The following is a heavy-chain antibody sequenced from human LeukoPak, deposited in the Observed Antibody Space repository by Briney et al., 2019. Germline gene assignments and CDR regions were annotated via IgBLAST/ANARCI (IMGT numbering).Heavy chain of an antibody. CDR1: GGSISSGGYY. V-gene: IGHV4-31*03. J-gene: IGHJ5*02. Sequence: SETLSLTCTVSGGSISSGGYYWSWIRQHPGKGLEWIVYIYYSGSTYYNPSLKSRVTISVDTSKNQFSLKLSSVTAADTAVYYCARATSGYYDILTGYIDNWFDPWGQGTLVTVSS. CDR2: IYYSGST. CDR3: ARATSGYYDILTGYIDNWFDP. D-gene: IGHD3-9*01.